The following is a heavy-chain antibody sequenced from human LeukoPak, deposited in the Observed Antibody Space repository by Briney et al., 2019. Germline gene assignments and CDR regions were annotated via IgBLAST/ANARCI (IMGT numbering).Heavy chain of an antibody. Sequence: SETLSLTCAVYGGSFSGYYWSWIRQPPGKGLEWIGEINHSGSTNYNPSLKSRVTISVDTSKNQFSLKLSSVTAADTAVYYCARGVAAGFYYMDVWGKGTTVTVSS. J-gene: IGHJ6*03. V-gene: IGHV4-34*01. CDR2: INHSGST. D-gene: IGHD6-13*01. CDR3: ARGVAAGFYYMDV. CDR1: GGSFSGYY.